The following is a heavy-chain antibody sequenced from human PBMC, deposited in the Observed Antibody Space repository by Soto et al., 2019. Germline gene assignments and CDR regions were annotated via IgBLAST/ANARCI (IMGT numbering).Heavy chain of an antibody. Sequence: QVQLVQSGAEVTKPGSSVQVSCKASGGIFSNFAFNWMRQAPGQGLEWMGGIIPTLGTPHYAQKFLGRVTITADESTRTVYLEMSSLTVEDTAVYYCARVGLGAYDYWGQGTLVIVSS. CDR1: GGIFSNFA. V-gene: IGHV1-69*01. CDR3: ARVGLGAYDY. D-gene: IGHD6-19*01. CDR2: IIPTLGTP. J-gene: IGHJ4*02.